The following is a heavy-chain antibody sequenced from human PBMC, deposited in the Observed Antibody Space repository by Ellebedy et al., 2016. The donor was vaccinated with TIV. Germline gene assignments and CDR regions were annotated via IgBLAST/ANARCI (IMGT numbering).Heavy chain of an antibody. Sequence: SVKVSCKASGCPFSSYGISWVRQAPGQGLEWLGRFIPILGIANYARKFQGRGTITADKSTSTAYMELSSLRSEDTAVYYCARSHFGGSYGMDVWGQGTTVTVSS. CDR3: ARSHFGGSYGMDV. D-gene: IGHD3-16*01. CDR1: GCPFSSYG. CDR2: FIPILGIA. J-gene: IGHJ6*02. V-gene: IGHV1-69*04.